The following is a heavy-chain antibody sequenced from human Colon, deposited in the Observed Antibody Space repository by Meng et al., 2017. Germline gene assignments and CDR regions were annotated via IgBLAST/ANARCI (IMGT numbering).Heavy chain of an antibody. CDR1: GYTFTSYA. CDR3: ARERPENHRYSSGWCLDY. D-gene: IGHD6-13*01. V-gene: IGHV7-4-1*02. J-gene: IGHJ4*02. Sequence: ASVKVSCKASGYTFTSYAMNWVRQAPGQGLEWMGWINTNTGNPTYAQGFTGRFVFSLDTSVSTAYLQISSLKAEDTAVYYCARERPENHRYSSGWCLDYWGQGTLVTVSS. CDR2: INTNTGNP.